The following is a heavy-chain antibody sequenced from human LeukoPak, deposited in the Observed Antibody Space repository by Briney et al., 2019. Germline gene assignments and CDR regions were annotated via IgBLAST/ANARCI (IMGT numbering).Heavy chain of an antibody. CDR1: GYSFTAYY. V-gene: IGHV1-2*02. CDR2: INPSSGGT. J-gene: IGHJ5*02. CDR3: AREGIAEPDTNWFDP. Sequence: ALVKVSCKPSGYSFTAYYLHWVRQAPGQGLEWMGWINPSSGGTHYAQRFQDRVTMTRDTSTNTAYMELSTLTSDDTAVYYCAREGIAEPDTNWFDPWGQGTLVTVSS. D-gene: IGHD6-13*01.